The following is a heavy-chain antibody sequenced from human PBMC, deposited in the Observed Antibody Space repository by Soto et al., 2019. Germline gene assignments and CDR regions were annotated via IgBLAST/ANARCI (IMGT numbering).Heavy chain of an antibody. CDR1: GFTFGSYA. Sequence: PGGSLKLSCAAPGFTFGSYAMSWFRQAPGKGLEWVSAISGSGGSTYYADSVKGRFTISRDNAKNSLFLQMNSLRAEDTAVYYCGRRHGGGYSAYRGQGSLVIVSS. D-gene: IGHD2-21*01. CDR3: GRRHGGGYSAY. CDR2: ISGSGGST. J-gene: IGHJ4*02. V-gene: IGHV3-23*01.